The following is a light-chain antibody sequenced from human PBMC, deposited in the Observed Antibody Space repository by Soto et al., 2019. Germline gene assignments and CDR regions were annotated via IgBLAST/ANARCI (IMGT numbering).Light chain of an antibody. J-gene: IGKJ5*01. CDR3: QQYNNWPMYT. Sequence: EIVMTQSPATLSLSPGERATLSCRASRSVSNNLAWYQQKPGQAPRLLIYGASTRATGIPARFSGSGSGTDSTLTISSLQSEDFAIYYCQQYNNWPMYTFGQGTRLEIK. V-gene: IGKV3-15*01. CDR1: RSVSNN. CDR2: GAS.